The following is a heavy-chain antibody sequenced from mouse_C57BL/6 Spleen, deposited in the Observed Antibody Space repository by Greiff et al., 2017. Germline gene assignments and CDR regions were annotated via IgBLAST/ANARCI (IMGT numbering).Heavy chain of an antibody. CDR1: GYSITSDY. D-gene: IGHD1-1*01. Sequence: VQLQQSGPGLAKPSQTLSLTCSVTGYSITSDYWNWIRKFPGNKLEYMGDISYSGSTYYYPSLISRISITRATSKNQYYLQLNSVTTEDAATYYCARWRGYCSSLYYYAMDYWGQGTSVTVSS. CDR2: ISYSGST. V-gene: IGHV3-8*01. J-gene: IGHJ4*01. CDR3: ARWRGYCSSLYYYAMDY.